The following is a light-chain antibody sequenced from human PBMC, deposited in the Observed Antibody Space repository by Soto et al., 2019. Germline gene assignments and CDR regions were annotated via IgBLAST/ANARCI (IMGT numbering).Light chain of an antibody. Sequence: QSALTQPASVSGSPGQSITISCTGTSSDVGTYNLVSGYQQHPGKAPKVMIYEGNKRPSGVPNRVSGSKSGNTASLTISGLQAEDEAEYYCCSYAGGSTFVFGTGTKLTVL. V-gene: IGLV2-23*01. CDR2: EGN. J-gene: IGLJ1*01. CDR3: CSYAGGSTFV. CDR1: SSDVGTYNL.